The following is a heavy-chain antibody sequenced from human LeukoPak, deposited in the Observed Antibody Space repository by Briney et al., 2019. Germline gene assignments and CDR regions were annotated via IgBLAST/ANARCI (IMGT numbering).Heavy chain of an antibody. CDR1: GGTYSSYA. Sequence: SVKVSCEASGGTYSSYAISWVRQAPGQGLEWMGGIIPIFGTANYAQKFQGRVTITTDESASTAYMELSSLRSEDTAVYYCARDRPRDYYDSSGYPLGLLRIWGQGTMVTVSS. D-gene: IGHD3-22*01. V-gene: IGHV1-69*05. CDR3: ARDRPRDYYDSSGYPLGLLRI. J-gene: IGHJ3*02. CDR2: IIPIFGTA.